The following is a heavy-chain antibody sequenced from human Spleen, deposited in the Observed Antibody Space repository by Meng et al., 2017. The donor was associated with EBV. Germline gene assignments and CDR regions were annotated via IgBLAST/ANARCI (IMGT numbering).Heavy chain of an antibody. CDR2: IYQSGSA. D-gene: IGHD4-17*01. CDR3: ARGGGYGDYEGWFDP. J-gene: IGHJ5*02. CDR1: GDSINNGGYS. Sequence: QLQLHVSVSASVKPSHPLALTCAVSGDSINNGGYSWSWIRQPPGNGLDWIGYIYQSGSAYYNPSLKSRVTMSVDMSKNQFSLKLTSVTAADTAVYYCARGGGYGDYEGWFDPWGQGTLVTVSS. V-gene: IGHV4-30-2*01.